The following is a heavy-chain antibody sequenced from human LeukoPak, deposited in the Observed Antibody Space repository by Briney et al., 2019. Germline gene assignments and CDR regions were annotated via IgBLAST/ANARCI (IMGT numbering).Heavy chain of an antibody. D-gene: IGHD6-19*01. V-gene: IGHV3-30*18. CDR3: AKDDLAVAGSAY. CDR1: GFTFSSYG. Sequence: GGSLRLSCAASGFTFSSYGMDWVRQAPGKGLEWVAVISYDGSNKYYADSVKGRFTISRDNSRNTLYLQMNSLRAEDAAVYYCAKDDLAVAGSAYWGQGTLVTVSS. CDR2: ISYDGSNK. J-gene: IGHJ4*02.